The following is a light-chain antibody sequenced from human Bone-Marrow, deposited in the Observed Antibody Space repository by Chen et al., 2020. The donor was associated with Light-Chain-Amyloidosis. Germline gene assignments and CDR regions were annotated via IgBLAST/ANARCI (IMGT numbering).Light chain of an antibody. CDR1: SGSIATNY. V-gene: IGLV6-57*01. CDR3: QSYQGSSQGV. J-gene: IGLJ3*02. CDR2: ADD. Sequence: NFMLTQPHSVSESPGKTVVISCTRSSGSIATNYVQCYQQRPGSSPTSVIYADDQRHSGVPDRFSGSIDRSSNSASLTISGLKTEDEADYYCQSYQGSSQGVFGGGTKLTVL.